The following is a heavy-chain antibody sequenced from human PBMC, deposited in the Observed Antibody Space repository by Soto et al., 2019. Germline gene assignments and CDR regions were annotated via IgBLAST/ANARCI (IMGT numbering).Heavy chain of an antibody. V-gene: IGHV3-64D*06. Sequence: GGSIRLSSSASGLTCSSYAVHWVRQKTGKGLEFVSSINSHGDITYYVDSVKGRFIISRDNSKNTLSLQMSSLRPEDTALYYCVKAEWGIRGYGSLVYWGQGTLVTVSS. CDR2: INSHGDIT. J-gene: IGHJ4*01. CDR3: VKAEWGIRGYGSLVY. CDR1: GLTCSSYA. D-gene: IGHD1-20*01.